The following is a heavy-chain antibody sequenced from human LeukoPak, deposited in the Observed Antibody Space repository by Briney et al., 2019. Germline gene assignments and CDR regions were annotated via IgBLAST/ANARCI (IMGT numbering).Heavy chain of an antibody. J-gene: IGHJ6*03. CDR3: AKVGPEFQLLVAYYYMDV. CDR2: IRYDASNK. Sequence: PGGSLRLSCAASGFTFSSYGMHWVRQAPGKGLEWVAFIRYDASNKEYSDSVKGRFTISRDNSKNTLYLQMNSLRAEDTAVYYCAKVGPEFQLLVAYYYMDVWGKGTTVTVSS. D-gene: IGHD2-2*01. V-gene: IGHV3-30*02. CDR1: GFTFSSYG.